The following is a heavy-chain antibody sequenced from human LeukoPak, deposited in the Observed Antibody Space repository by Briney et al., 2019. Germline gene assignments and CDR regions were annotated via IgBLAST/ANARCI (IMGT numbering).Heavy chain of an antibody. CDR2: ISGGGANT. J-gene: IGHJ4*02. V-gene: IGHV3-23*01. CDR1: GFTFNNYA. CDR3: AKDGGCWLSTGWYYFDY. Sequence: PGGSLRLSCEASGFTFNNYAMSWVRQAPGKGLEWVATISGGGANTYYADFVKGRFTISRDNSENTVYLQMKYLRAEDTAIYFCAKDGGCWLSTGWYYFDYWSQGTLVTVSS. D-gene: IGHD6-19*01.